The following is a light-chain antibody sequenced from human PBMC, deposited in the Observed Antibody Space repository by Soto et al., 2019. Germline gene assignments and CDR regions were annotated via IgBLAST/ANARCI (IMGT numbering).Light chain of an antibody. CDR3: QQRYGTTWT. Sequence: DIQMTQSPSSLSASVGDRVTITCRASQSISSYLNWYQQKPGKAPKLLIYAASILQGGVPSRFSGSGSGTDFDLTISSLQPEDFATYYCQQRYGTTWTFGQGTKGEIK. V-gene: IGKV1-39*01. CDR2: AAS. CDR1: QSISSY. J-gene: IGKJ1*01.